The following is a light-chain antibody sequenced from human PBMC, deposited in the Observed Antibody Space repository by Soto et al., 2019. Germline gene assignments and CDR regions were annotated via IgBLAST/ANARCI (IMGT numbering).Light chain of an antibody. CDR2: RAS. CDR1: QSISTN. V-gene: IGKV3-15*01. CDR3: QQYNTWPGT. Sequence: EILMTQSPATLSVSPGERATLSCGASQSISTNFAWYQRKPGQAPRLLINRASTRATGIPARFSGSGSGTQFTLTISSLQSEDFGSYYCQQYNTWPGTFGQGTKVDIK. J-gene: IGKJ1*01.